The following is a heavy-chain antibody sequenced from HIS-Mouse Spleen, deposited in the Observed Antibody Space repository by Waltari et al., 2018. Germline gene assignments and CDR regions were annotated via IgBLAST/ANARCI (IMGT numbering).Heavy chain of an antibody. CDR3: ARGRSPATVTIGYYFDY. CDR1: GGSFSGYY. CDR2: INHSGST. Sequence: QVQLQQWGAGLLKPSETLSLTCAVHGGSFSGYYWSWIRQPPGKGLEWIGEINHSGSTNYNPSLKSRVTISVDTSKNQFSLKLSSVTAADTAVYYCARGRSPATVTIGYYFDYWGQGTLVTVSS. J-gene: IGHJ4*02. D-gene: IGHD4-17*01. V-gene: IGHV4-34*01.